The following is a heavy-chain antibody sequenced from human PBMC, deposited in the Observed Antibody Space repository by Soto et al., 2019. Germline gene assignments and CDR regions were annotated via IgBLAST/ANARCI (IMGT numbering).Heavy chain of an antibody. CDR1: GGSISSSSTSF. V-gene: IGHV4-39*01. CDR3: ARHVADFWSGYNSAFDY. CDR2: IHHTGSA. J-gene: IGHJ4*02. D-gene: IGHD3-3*01. Sequence: SETLSLTCTVSGGSISSSSTSFWAWLRQPPGKGLEYIGSIHHTGSAFYNPSLKSRVTISVDTSKNQFSLKLSSVTAADTAVYYCARHVADFWSGYNSAFDYWGQGTLVTVSS.